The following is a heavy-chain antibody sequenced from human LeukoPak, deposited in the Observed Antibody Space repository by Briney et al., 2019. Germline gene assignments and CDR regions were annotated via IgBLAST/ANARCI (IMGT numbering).Heavy chain of an antibody. CDR3: ARDRSYYYDSPGAFDI. CDR2: ISSSSSYI. V-gene: IGHV3-21*03. Sequence: GGSLRLSCSPSGFTFSTSWMTWVRQAPGKGLEWVSSISSSSSYIYYADSVKGRFTISRDNAKNSLYLQMNSLRAEDTAVYYCARDRSYYYDSPGAFDIWGQGTMVTVSS. CDR1: GFTFSTSW. J-gene: IGHJ3*02. D-gene: IGHD3-22*01.